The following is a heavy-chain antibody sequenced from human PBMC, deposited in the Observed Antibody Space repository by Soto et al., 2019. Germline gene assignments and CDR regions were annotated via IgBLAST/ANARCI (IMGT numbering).Heavy chain of an antibody. CDR3: ARRYYDYVWGSYRPYAY. CDR1: VGSFSGYY. D-gene: IGHD3-16*02. CDR2: INHSGST. J-gene: IGHJ4*02. Sequence: SETLSLTCAFYVGSFSGYYWSCIRHPPGKGLEWIGEINHSGSTNYNPSLKSRVTISVDTSKNQFSLKLSSVTAADTAVYYCARRYYDYVWGSYRPYAYGGQGTRVTVS. V-gene: IGHV4-34*01.